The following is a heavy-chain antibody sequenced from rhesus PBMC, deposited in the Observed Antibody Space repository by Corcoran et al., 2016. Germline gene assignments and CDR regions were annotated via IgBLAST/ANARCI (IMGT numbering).Heavy chain of an antibody. CDR3: ARRAPGRVTYFDY. CDR1: GFTFSDHY. D-gene: IGHD4-17*01. V-gene: IGHV3-110*02. Sequence: EVQLVESGGGLVQPGGCLRLSCAASGFTFSDHYMDWVRQAPGKGLEWVSSISSGSGSTTLYPDSVKGRFTISRDNAKNTVYLQMNSLRAEDTAVYYCARRAPGRVTYFDYWGQGVLVTVSS. J-gene: IGHJ4*01. CDR2: ISSGSGSTT.